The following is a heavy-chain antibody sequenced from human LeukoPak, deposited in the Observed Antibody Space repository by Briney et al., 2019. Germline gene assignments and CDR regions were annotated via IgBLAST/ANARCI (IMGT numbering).Heavy chain of an antibody. CDR3: ARAVIPAASRGGRGFDP. D-gene: IGHD2-2*01. J-gene: IGHJ5*02. CDR2: IYHSGST. Sequence: PSETLSLTCAVSGYSISSGYYWGWTRQPPGKGLEWIGSIYHSGSTYYNPSLKSRVTISVDTSKNQFSLKLSSVTAADTAVYYCARAVIPAASRGGRGFDPWGQGTLVTVSS. CDR1: GYSISSGYY. V-gene: IGHV4-38-2*01.